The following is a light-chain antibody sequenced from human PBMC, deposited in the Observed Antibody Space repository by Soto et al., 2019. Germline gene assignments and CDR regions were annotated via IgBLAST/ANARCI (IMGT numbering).Light chain of an antibody. CDR2: DAS. CDR3: QHRTTPFT. Sequence: EIVLTQSPGTLSLFPGERATLSCRASQSVSDFLAWYQQKPGQAPRLLIYDASNRATGIPARFSGSGSGTDFTLTISSLEPEDFAVYYCQHRTTPFTFGGGTKVQIK. V-gene: IGKV3-11*01. J-gene: IGKJ4*01. CDR1: QSVSDF.